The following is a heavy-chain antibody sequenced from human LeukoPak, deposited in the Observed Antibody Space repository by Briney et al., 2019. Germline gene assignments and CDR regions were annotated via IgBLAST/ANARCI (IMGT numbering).Heavy chain of an antibody. CDR3: ARASYISSWYFEE. CDR2: ISSSSSTI. D-gene: IGHD6-13*01. CDR1: GFTFSNYA. V-gene: IGHV3-48*02. Sequence: GGSLRLSRAASGFTFSNYAMSWVRQAPGRGLEWVSYISSSSSTIYYAGSVKGRFTISRDNAKNSLDLQMNSLRDEDTAVYYCARASYISSWYFEECGQATLVTVSS. J-gene: IGHJ4*02.